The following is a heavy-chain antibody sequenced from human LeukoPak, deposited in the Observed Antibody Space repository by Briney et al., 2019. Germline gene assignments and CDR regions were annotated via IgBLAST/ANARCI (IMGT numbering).Heavy chain of an antibody. CDR1: AGSTSSSSYY. CDR2: IYYGEST. D-gene: IGHD6-19*01. CDR3: VVAVAGTGAFDI. V-gene: IGHV4-39*01. Sequence: SETLSPTSTVSAGSTSSSSYYWGWIRQPPWKGLEWIGSIYYGESTYYNPSSESRVTISVDTSKNLFSLKLSSVTAADTAVYYCVVAVAGTGAFDIWGQGTMVTVSS. J-gene: IGHJ3*02.